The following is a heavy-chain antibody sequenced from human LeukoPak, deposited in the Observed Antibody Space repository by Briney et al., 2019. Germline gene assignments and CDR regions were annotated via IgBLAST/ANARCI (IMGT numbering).Heavy chain of an antibody. J-gene: IGHJ4*02. V-gene: IGHV3-23*01. CDR1: GFTFKSYG. Sequence: GGSLGLSCAASGFTFKSYGMTWVRQVPGKGLEWVSSITGAGSSTKYADSVSGRFTISRDNSKNTLSLQMTGLRAEDTAVYYCARKVAVAMDLDYWGQGTLVTVSS. D-gene: IGHD5-18*01. CDR2: ITGAGSST. CDR3: ARKVAVAMDLDY.